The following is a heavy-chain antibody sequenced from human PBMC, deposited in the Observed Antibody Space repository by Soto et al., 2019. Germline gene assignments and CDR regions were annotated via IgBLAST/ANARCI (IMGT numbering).Heavy chain of an antibody. CDR2: ISYDGSNK. D-gene: IGHD4-4*01. Sequence: GGSLRLSCAASGFTFSSYAMHWVRQAPGKGLEWVAVISYDGSNKYYADSVKGRFTISRDNSKNTLYLQMNSLRAEDTAVYYCARADYSKRPPFDYWGQGTLVTVSS. CDR1: GFTFSSYA. CDR3: ARADYSKRPPFDY. V-gene: IGHV3-30-3*01. J-gene: IGHJ4*02.